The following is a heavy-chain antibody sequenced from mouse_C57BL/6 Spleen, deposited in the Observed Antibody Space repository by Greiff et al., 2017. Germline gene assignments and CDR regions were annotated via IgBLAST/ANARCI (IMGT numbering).Heavy chain of an antibody. CDR3: TRSDYDGYLDYAMDY. CDR2: IDPETGGT. D-gene: IGHD2-3*01. Sequence: VQLQQSGAELVRPGASVTLSCKASGYTFTDYEMHWVKQTPVHGLEWIGAIDPETGGTAYNQKFKGKAILTADKSSSTAYMELRSLTSEDSAVYYCTRSDYDGYLDYAMDYWGQGTSVTVSS. J-gene: IGHJ4*01. CDR1: GYTFTDYE. V-gene: IGHV1-15*01.